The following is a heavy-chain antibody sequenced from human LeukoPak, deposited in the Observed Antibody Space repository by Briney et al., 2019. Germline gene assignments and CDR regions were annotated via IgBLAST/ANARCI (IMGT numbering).Heavy chain of an antibody. CDR3: ARGLVARGAFDI. CDR2: IYYSGST. Sequence: SGTLSLTCTVSGGSLSSYYWSWIRQPPGKGLEWIGYIYYSGSTNYNPSLKSRVTISVDTSKNQFSLKLSSVTAADTAVYYCARGLVARGAFDIWGQGTMVTVSS. D-gene: IGHD2-15*01. J-gene: IGHJ3*02. CDR1: GGSLSSYY. V-gene: IGHV4-59*08.